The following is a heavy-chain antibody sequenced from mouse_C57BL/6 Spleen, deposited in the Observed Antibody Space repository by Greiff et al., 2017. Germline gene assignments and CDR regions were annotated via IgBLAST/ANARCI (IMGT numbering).Heavy chain of an antibody. V-gene: IGHV1-15*01. J-gene: IGHJ2*01. CDR2: IDPETGGT. Sequence: QVHVKQSGAELVRPGASVTLSCKASGYTFTDYEMHWVKQTPVHGLEWIGAIDPETGGTAYNQKFKGKAILTADKSSSTAYMELRSLTSEDSAVYYCTRKTSWDVWVFDYWGQGTTLTVSS. CDR1: GYTFTDYE. CDR3: TRKTSWDVWVFDY. D-gene: IGHD4-1*01.